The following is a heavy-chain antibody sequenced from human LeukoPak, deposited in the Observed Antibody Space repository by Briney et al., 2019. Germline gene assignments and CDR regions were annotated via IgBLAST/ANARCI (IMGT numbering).Heavy chain of an antibody. CDR1: GGSISSYY. J-gene: IGHJ4*02. CDR3: ARGNAAYGDYRGHFDN. D-gene: IGHD4-17*01. CDR2: IYYSGST. Sequence: SETLSLTCTVSGGSISSYYWNWIRQPPGRGLEWIGYIYYSGSTNYNPSLKSRVTISVDTSKNQFSLKLNSVTAADTAVYYCARGNAAYGDYRGHFDNWGQGTLVTVSS. V-gene: IGHV4-59*01.